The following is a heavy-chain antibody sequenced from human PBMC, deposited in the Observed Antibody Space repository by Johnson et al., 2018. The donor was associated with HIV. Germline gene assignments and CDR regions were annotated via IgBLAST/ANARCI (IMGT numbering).Heavy chain of an antibody. D-gene: IGHD3-16*01. V-gene: IGHV3-9*01. CDR3: ARRGGHHGFDI. J-gene: IGHJ3*02. CDR2: IKWSSGNI. CDR1: GFTFDDYA. Sequence: VQLVESGGGVVRPGGSLRLSCAASGFTFDDYAMHWVRQAPGEGLEWVSGIKWSSGNIEYVDSVKGRFTIFSDNTKKSLYVQMNRLRPEDTALYYCARRGGHHGFDIWGQGTMVTVSS.